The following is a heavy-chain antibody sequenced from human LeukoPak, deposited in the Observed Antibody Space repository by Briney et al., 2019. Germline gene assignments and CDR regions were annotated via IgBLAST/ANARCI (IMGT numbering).Heavy chain of an antibody. CDR2: INPSGGST. CDR1: GYTFTSYY. J-gene: IGHJ4*02. V-gene: IGHV1-46*01. D-gene: IGHD6-19*01. Sequence: ASVKVSCKASGYTFTSYYMHWVRQAPGQGLEWMGIINPSGGSTSYAQKFQGRVTMTRDTSTSTVYMELSSLRSEDTAVYYCARVVRGIAVADDYFDYWGQGTLVTVSS. CDR3: ARVVRGIAVADDYFDY.